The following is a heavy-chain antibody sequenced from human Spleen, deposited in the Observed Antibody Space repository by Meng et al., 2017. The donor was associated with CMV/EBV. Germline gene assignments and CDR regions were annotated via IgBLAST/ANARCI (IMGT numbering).Heavy chain of an antibody. D-gene: IGHD6-19*01. CDR3: ARERPNCGWYVDY. Sequence: GESLKISCAASKITVSNYCMYWVRQAPGKGLVWVSRINSDGGSTSYADSVKGRFTVSRDSAYNTLYLQMNSLRVEDTAVYYCARERPNCGWYVDYWGQGTLVTVSS. J-gene: IGHJ4*02. V-gene: IGHV3-74*01. CDR1: KITVSNYC. CDR2: INSDGGST.